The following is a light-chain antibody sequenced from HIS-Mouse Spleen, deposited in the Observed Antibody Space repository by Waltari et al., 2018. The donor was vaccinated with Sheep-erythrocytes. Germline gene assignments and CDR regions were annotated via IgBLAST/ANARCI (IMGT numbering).Light chain of an antibody. CDR3: CSYAGSYNHV. CDR1: SREVGGYNY. V-gene: IGLV2-11*01. Sequence: QSALTQPRSVSGSPGQSVTISRTGTSREVGGYNYFPWYQQHPGKAPKLMIYDVSKQPSEVPDRFSGSKSGNTASLTISGLQAEDEADYYCCSYAGSYNHVFATGTKVTVL. J-gene: IGLJ1*01. CDR2: DVS.